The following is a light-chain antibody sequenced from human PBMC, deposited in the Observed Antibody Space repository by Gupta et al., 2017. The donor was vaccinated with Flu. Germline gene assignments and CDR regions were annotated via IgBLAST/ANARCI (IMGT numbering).Light chain of an antibody. J-gene: IGKJ1*01. CDR3: QQDNSYPWA. CDR2: KAS. V-gene: IGKV1-5*03. CDR1: QSISSW. Sequence: DIQMTQSPSTLSASVGDRVTITCRASQSISSWLAWYQQKPGKAPRLLIYKASSSESGVPSRFSGSGSGTEFSLTSSSLQPDDFATYYCQQDNSYPWAFGQGTKVEVK.